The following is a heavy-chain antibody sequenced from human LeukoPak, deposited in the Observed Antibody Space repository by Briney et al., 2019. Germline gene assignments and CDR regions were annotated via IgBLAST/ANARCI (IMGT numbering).Heavy chain of an antibody. V-gene: IGHV4-34*01. CDR3: AKTVAGYWYFDL. D-gene: IGHD6-19*01. J-gene: IGHJ2*01. CDR1: GGSFSGYY. Sequence: SQTLSLTCAAHGGSFSGYYCSWIRQPPGKGLEWIGEINHSGSTNYNPSLKIRVTISVDTSKTQSSLKLSSVPAADTAVYYCAKTVAGYWYFDLWGRGTLVTVSS. CDR2: INHSGST.